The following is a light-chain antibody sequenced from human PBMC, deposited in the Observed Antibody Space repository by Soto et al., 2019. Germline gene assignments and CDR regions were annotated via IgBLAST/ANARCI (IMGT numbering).Light chain of an antibody. CDR3: QQYNNWPQWT. J-gene: IGKJ1*01. V-gene: IGKV3-15*01. Sequence: ILMMQSPATLSVSPGERATLSCRASQSVSSNLAWYQQKPGQAPRLLIYGASTRATGIPARFSGSGSGTEFTLTISSLQSEDFAVYYCQQYNNWPQWTFGQGSKVDIK. CDR2: GAS. CDR1: QSVSSN.